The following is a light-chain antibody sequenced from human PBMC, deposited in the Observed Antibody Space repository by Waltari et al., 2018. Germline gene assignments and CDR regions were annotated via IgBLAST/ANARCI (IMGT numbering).Light chain of an antibody. Sequence: QSALTQPASVSGSPGQSITISCTGTSSDVGGYNFVSWYQHHPGKDPKLVIYDVSTRPSGVSDRFAGSKSGTTASLTISGLQAEDEADYFCSSFTSTITYVFGTGTKVTVL. V-gene: IGLV2-14*03. CDR2: DVS. J-gene: IGLJ1*01. CDR3: SSFTSTITYV. CDR1: SSDVGGYNF.